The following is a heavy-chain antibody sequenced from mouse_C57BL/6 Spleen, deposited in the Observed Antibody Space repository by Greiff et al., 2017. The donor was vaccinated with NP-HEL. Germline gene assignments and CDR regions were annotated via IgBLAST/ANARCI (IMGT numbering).Heavy chain of an antibody. Sequence: EVQVVESGGDLVKPGGSLKLSCAASGFTFSSYGMSWVRQTPDKRLEWVATISSGGSYTYYPDSVKGRFTISRDNAKNTLYLQMSSLKSEDTAMYYCARVVDWYFDVWGTGTTVTVSS. J-gene: IGHJ1*03. D-gene: IGHD1-1*02. CDR3: ARVVDWYFDV. CDR1: GFTFSSYG. CDR2: ISSGGSYT. V-gene: IGHV5-6*01.